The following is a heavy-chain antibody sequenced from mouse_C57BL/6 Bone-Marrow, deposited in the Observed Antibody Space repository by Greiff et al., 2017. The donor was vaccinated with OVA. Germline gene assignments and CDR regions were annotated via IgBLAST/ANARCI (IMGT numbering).Heavy chain of an antibody. J-gene: IGHJ3*01. V-gene: IGHV1-9*01. CDR3: ARSFYYYGSRSFAY. CDR1: GYTFTGYW. D-gene: IGHD1-1*01. CDR2: ILPGSGST. Sequence: VKLLESGAELMKPGASVKLSCKATGYTFTGYWIEWVKQRPGHGLEWIGEILPGSGSTNYNEKFKGKATFTADTSSNTAYMQLSSLTTEDSAIYYCARSFYYYGSRSFAYWGQGTLVTVSA.